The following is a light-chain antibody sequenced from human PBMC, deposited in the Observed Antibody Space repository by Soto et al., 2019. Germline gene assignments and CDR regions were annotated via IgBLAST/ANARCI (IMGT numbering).Light chain of an antibody. CDR1: SSDVCGYNY. CDR3: TSYTISNTGV. CDR2: DVS. V-gene: IGLV2-14*03. Sequence: QSALTQPASVSGSPGQSITISCTGTSSDVCGYNYVSWYQQHPGKAPKLMIYDVSNRPSGVSNRFSGSKSGNTASLTISGLQAEDEADYYCTSYTISNTGVFGTGTKLTVL. J-gene: IGLJ1*01.